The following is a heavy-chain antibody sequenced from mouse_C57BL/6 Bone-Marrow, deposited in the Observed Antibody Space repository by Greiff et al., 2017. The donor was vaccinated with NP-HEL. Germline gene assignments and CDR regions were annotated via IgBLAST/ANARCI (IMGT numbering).Heavy chain of an antibody. D-gene: IGHD1-1*01. CDR1: GYTFTSYG. Sequence: VQLQQSGAELARPGASVKLSCTASGYTFTSYGISWVKQRTGQGLEWIGEIYPRSGNTYYNEKFKGKATLTADKSSSTAYMELRSLTSDDSAVYSCARSLIYYYGRDDWGQGTTLTVSS. V-gene: IGHV1-81*01. CDR3: ARSLIYYYGRDD. CDR2: IYPRSGNT. J-gene: IGHJ2*01.